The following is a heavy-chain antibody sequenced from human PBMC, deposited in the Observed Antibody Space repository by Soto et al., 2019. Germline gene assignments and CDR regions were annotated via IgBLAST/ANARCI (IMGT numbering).Heavy chain of an antibody. CDR2: INPNSGGT. V-gene: IGHV1-2*02. CDR1: GYTFTGYY. D-gene: IGHD5-18*01. J-gene: IGHJ4*02. Sequence: ASVKVSCKASGYTFTGYYMHWVRQAPGQGLEWMGWINPNSGGTNYAQKFQGRVTMTRDTSISTAYMELSRLRSDDTAVYYCARDLDTAMVCMGYWGQGTLVTVSS. CDR3: ARDLDTAMVCMGY.